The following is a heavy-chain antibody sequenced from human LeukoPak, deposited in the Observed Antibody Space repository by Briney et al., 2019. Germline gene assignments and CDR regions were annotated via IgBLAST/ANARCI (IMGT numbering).Heavy chain of an antibody. CDR2: IKQDGNEK. J-gene: IGHJ4*02. Sequence: GGSLRLSCAASGFTFSSYGMHWVRQAPGEGLEYVANIKQDGNEKDYVDSVKGRFTISRDNAKNSLYLQMNNLRAEDTAVYFCTRVNWGSYFDYWGQGALVTVSS. CDR1: GFTFSSYG. CDR3: TRVNWGSYFDY. V-gene: IGHV3-7*01. D-gene: IGHD3-16*01.